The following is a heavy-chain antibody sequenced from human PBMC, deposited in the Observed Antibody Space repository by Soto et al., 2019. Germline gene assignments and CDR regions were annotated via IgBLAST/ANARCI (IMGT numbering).Heavy chain of an antibody. Sequence: QVQLVQSGAEVKQPGSAVKVSCKASGGIFSSHAFSWVRQAPGQGLEWMGGIIPIFGRAYYAQKFQGRVTISADESTSKVHMEVNSLRFEDTAVYYCARSLGGDRSGAFDFWGQGTRVTVSS. D-gene: IGHD2-21*02. J-gene: IGHJ3*01. CDR3: ARSLGGDRSGAFDF. CDR1: GGIFSSHA. CDR2: IIPIFGRA. V-gene: IGHV1-69*01.